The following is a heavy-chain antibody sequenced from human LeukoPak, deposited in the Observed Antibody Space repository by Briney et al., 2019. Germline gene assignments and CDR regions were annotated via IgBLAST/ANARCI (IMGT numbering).Heavy chain of an antibody. J-gene: IGHJ5*02. CDR1: GFTFRSFA. CDR3: TKEVFDTGKAFQS. Sequence: GGSLRLSCAASGFTFRSFAMSWVRQDPGKGLQWVSTISADGLSTFYADSVRGRFTISRDNFKNTLHLQMESLRAEDTALYFCTKEVFDTGKAFQSWGQGALVTVSS. D-gene: IGHD3-10*01. CDR2: ISADGLST. V-gene: IGHV3-23*01.